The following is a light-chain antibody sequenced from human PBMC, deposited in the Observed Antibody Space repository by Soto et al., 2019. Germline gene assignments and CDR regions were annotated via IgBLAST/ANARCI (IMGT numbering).Light chain of an antibody. CDR2: TAS. CDR3: QQSHSTPLT. Sequence: IQMTQSPSSLSASVGDRVTITCRASQSISSYLNWYQRKAGTAPKLLIYTASSLQSGVPSRFSGSGSGTDFTLTISSLQPEDFATYYCQQSHSTPLTFGGGTKVEIK. V-gene: IGKV1-39*01. CDR1: QSISSY. J-gene: IGKJ4*01.